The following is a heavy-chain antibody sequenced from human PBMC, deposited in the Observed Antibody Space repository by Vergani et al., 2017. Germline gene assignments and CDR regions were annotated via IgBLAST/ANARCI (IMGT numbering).Heavy chain of an antibody. Sequence: QVQLVESGGGVVQPGRSLRLSCAASGFTFSSYAMHWVRQAPGKGLEWVAVISYDGSNKYYADSVKGRFTISRDNAKNSLYLQMNSLRAEDTAVYYCARDVFDMIVVASLDEFWGQGTLVTVSS. CDR2: ISYDGSNK. V-gene: IGHV3-30-3*01. CDR3: ARDVFDMIVVASLDEF. CDR1: GFTFSSYA. D-gene: IGHD3-22*01. J-gene: IGHJ4*02.